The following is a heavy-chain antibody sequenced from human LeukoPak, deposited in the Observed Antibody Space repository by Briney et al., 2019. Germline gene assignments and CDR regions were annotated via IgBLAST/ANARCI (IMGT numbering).Heavy chain of an antibody. V-gene: IGHV3-23*01. CDR1: GYTFSSHG. Sequence: GGSLRLSCAASGYTFSSHGMTWVRQAPGKGLEWVSTINGAGDNTNYAETVKGRFTISRDNSKNTVYLQMNSLRAEDTAIYYCAKVTVCYGCYFDYWGQGTLVTASS. J-gene: IGHJ4*02. CDR2: INGAGDNT. CDR3: AKVTVCYGCYFDY. D-gene: IGHD3-16*01.